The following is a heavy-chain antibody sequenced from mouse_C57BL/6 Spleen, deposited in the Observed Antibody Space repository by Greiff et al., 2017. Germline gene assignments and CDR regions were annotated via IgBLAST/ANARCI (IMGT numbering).Heavy chain of an antibody. Sequence: QVQLQQPGTELVKPGASVKLSCKASGYTFTSYWMHWVKQRPGQGLEWIGNINPSNGGTNYNEKFKSKATLTVDKSSSTAYMQLSSLTSEDSAVYCCARWDLGDAWFAYWGQGTLVTVSA. J-gene: IGHJ3*01. D-gene: IGHD4-1*01. CDR3: ARWDLGDAWFAY. V-gene: IGHV1-53*01. CDR1: GYTFTSYW. CDR2: INPSNGGT.